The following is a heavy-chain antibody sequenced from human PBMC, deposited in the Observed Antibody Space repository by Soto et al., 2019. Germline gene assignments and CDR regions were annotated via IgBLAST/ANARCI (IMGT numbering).Heavy chain of an antibody. Sequence: GESLKISCTGSGYRFTNFWLGWVRQMPGKGLEWMGIIYPGDSDTTYGPSFEGQVTFSADRSTSTAYLEWSSLRASDTAMYYCAKTYSGDSNDAFDIWGQGTLVTVSS. CDR3: AKTYSGDSNDAFDI. J-gene: IGHJ3*02. CDR1: GYRFTNFW. D-gene: IGHD1-26*01. V-gene: IGHV5-51*01. CDR2: IYPGDSDT.